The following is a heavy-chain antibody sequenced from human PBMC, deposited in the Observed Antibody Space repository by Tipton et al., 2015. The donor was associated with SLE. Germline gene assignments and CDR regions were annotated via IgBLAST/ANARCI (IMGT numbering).Heavy chain of an antibody. CDR3: AREGAEKVRTSYYYYMDV. V-gene: IGHV3-21*01. CDR1: GFTFSRYR. Sequence: SLRLSCAASGFTFSRYRMNWVRQAPGKGLEWVSSISSSSSYIYYADSLKGRFTISRDNAKNSLYLQMNSLRAEDTAVYYCAREGAEKVRTSYYYYMDVWGKGTTVTISS. J-gene: IGHJ6*03. CDR2: ISSSSSYI. D-gene: IGHD3-10*01.